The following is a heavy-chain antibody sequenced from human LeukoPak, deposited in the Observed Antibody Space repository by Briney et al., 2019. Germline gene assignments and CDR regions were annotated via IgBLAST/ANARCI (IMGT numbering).Heavy chain of an antibody. D-gene: IGHD1-1*01. CDR1: GFTFSSYA. CDR2: IGTASDT. Sequence: GGSLRLSCAASGFTFSSYAMSWVRQPTGQGLEWVSTIGTASDTYYPGSVEGRFTLSRDNAKNSLYLQMNSLTAGDTAVYYCARGPPRGKYYYMDVWGKGTTVTVSS. J-gene: IGHJ6*03. CDR3: ARGPPRGKYYYMDV. V-gene: IGHV3-13*01.